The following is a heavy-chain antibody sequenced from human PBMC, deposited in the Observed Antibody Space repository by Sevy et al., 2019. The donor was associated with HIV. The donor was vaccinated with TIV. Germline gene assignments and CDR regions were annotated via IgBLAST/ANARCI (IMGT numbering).Heavy chain of an antibody. CDR1: GFIFNTYA. CDR3: AKAVVGAKNWFDP. V-gene: IGHV3-23*01. J-gene: IGHJ5*02. Sequence: GGSLRLSCSASGFIFNTYAMTWVRQAPGKGLDWVSTISPSGGSTYYADSVKGRFTISRDNSKNTLYLQMNSLRAEDTAVYYCAKAVVGAKNWFDPWGQGTLVTVSS. CDR2: ISPSGGST. D-gene: IGHD1-26*01.